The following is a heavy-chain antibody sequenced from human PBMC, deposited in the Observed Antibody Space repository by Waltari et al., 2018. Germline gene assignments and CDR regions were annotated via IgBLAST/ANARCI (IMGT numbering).Heavy chain of an antibody. CDR1: GGSFSGYY. V-gene: IGHV4-34*01. CDR2: IDYSGST. J-gene: IGHJ5*01. Sequence: QVQIQQWGAGLLKSSETLPLTCAVYGGSFSGYYWSWFRQPPGKGLEWIGDIDYSGSTNYSPSLESRVTISVDTSKNQFSLRLTSVTGADTSVYYCARGRLRAGFDSWGHGTLVTVSS. D-gene: IGHD3-16*01. CDR3: ARGRLRAGFDS.